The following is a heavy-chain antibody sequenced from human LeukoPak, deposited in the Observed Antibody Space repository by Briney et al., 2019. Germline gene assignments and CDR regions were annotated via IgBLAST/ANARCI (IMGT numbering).Heavy chain of an antibody. Sequence: SETLSLTCTVSGASITSYYWSWIRQHPGKGLEWIGYIYYSGSTYYNPSLKSRVTISVDTSKNQFSLKLSSVTAADTAVYYCARVVRGYCSGGSCTEYYFDYWGQGTLVTVSS. V-gene: IGHV4-59*06. J-gene: IGHJ4*02. CDR3: ARVVRGYCSGGSCTEYYFDY. CDR1: GASITSYY. CDR2: IYYSGST. D-gene: IGHD2-15*01.